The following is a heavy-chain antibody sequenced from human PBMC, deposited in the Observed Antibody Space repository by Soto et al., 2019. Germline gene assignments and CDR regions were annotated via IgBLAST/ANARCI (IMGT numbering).Heavy chain of an antibody. CDR3: ARAAHYSSPFRWFDP. J-gene: IGHJ5*02. V-gene: IGHV4-31*03. D-gene: IGHD6-13*01. Sequence: TLSLTCTVSGGSISSGGYSWSWLRQHPGKGLEWIGYIYYSGSTYYNPSLKSRVTISVDTSKNQFSLKLSSVTAADKAVYYCARAAHYSSPFRWFDPWGQGTLVTVSS. CDR2: IYYSGST. CDR1: GGSISSGGYS.